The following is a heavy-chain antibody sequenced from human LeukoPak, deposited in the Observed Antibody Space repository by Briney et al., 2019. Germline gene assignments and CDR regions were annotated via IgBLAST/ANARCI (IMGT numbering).Heavy chain of an antibody. V-gene: IGHV3-30-3*01. CDR3: ARARSMGGIAVAGTRTRSTGFDP. CDR1: GFTFSSYA. Sequence: GGSLRLSCAASGFTFSSYAMSWVRQAPGKGLEWVAVISYDGSNKYYADSVKGRFTISRDNSKNTLYLQMNSLRAEDTAVYYCARARSMGGIAVAGTRTRSTGFDPWGQGTLVTVSS. D-gene: IGHD6-19*01. CDR2: ISYDGSNK. J-gene: IGHJ5*02.